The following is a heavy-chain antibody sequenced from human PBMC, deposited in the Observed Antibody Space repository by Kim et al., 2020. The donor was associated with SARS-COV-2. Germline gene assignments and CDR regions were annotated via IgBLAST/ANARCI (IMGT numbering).Heavy chain of an antibody. CDR3: ARGHTVTTEAAGYVYYGM. D-gene: IGHD4-17*01. CDR1: GYTFTNYW. V-gene: IGHV5-51*01. CDR2: IYPADSDT. J-gene: IGHJ6*01. Sequence: GESLKISCEGSGYTFTNYWIGWVRQMPGKGLEWMGIIYPADSDTRYNPSFQGQVTISADKSITTAYLQWSSLKASDTARYYCARGHTVTTEAAGYVYYGM.